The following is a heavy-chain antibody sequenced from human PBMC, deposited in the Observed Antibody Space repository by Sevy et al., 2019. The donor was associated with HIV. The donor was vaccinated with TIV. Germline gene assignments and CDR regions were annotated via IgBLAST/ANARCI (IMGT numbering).Heavy chain of an antibody. CDR2: IYYSGST. J-gene: IGHJ4*02. V-gene: IGHV4-31*03. D-gene: IGHD3-10*01. CDR1: GGSISSGGYY. Sequence: SETLSLTCTVSGGSISSGGYYWSWIRQHPGKGLEWIGYIYYSGSTYYNPSLKSRVTISVDTSKNQFSLKLSSVTAAETAGYYCVREIVVYYYGSGSYRGGYFDYWGQGTLVTVSS. CDR3: VREIVVYYYGSGSYRGGYFDY.